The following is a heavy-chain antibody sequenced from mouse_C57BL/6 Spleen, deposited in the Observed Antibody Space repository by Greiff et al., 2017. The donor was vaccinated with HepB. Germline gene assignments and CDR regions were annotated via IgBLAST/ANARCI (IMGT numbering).Heavy chain of an antibody. CDR3: ARGSSLWYFDV. CDR1: GYTFTSYW. Sequence: QVQLQQPGAELVRPGSSVKLSCKASGYTFTSYWMRWVKQRPIQGLEWIGNIDPSDSETHYNQKFKDKATLTVDKSSSTAYMQLSSLTSEDSAVYYCARGSSLWYFDVWGTGTTVTVSS. V-gene: IGHV1-52*01. J-gene: IGHJ1*03. D-gene: IGHD1-1*01. CDR2: IDPSDSET.